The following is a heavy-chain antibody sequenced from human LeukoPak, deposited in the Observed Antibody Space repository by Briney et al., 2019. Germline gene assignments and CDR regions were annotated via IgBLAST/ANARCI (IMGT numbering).Heavy chain of an antibody. CDR3: ATDSPGDYSAFDY. CDR1: GFTFSGSA. J-gene: IGHJ4*02. Sequence: GGSLRLSCAASGFTFSGSAMHWVRQASGKGLEWVARIRSRGNSSATAYAASVRGRFTRSRDDSNNTAFLQMNSLKTEDTAAYYCATDSPGDYSAFDYWGQGPLVTVSS. V-gene: IGHV3-73*01. CDR2: IRSRGNSSAT. D-gene: IGHD4-17*01.